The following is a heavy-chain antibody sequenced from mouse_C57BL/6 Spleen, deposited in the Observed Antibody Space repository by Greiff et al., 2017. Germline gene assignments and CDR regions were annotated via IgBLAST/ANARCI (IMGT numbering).Heavy chain of an antibody. CDR3: ARKVPYYAMDY. D-gene: IGHD2-14*01. Sequence: QVQLQQPGAELVMPGASVKLSCKASGYTFTSYWMHWVKQRPGQGLEWIGEIDPSDSYTNYNQKFKGKSTLTVDNSSSTAYMQLSSLTSEDSAVNYCARKVPYYAMDYWGQGTSVTVSS. CDR2: IDPSDSYT. J-gene: IGHJ4*01. CDR1: GYTFTSYW. V-gene: IGHV1-69*01.